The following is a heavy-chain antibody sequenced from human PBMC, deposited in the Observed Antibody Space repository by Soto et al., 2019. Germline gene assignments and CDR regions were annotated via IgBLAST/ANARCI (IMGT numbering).Heavy chain of an antibody. V-gene: IGHV3-21*01. CDR3: AREGIAAAGTPVHSYYYYGMGV. D-gene: IGHD6-13*01. CDR2: ISSSSSYI. CDR1: GFTFSSYS. Sequence: EVQLVESGGGLVKPGGSLRLSCAASGFTFSSYSMNWVRQAPGKGLEWVSSISSSSSYIYYADSVKGRFTISRDNAKNSLYLQMNSLRAEDTAVYYCAREGIAAAGTPVHSYYYYGMGVWGQGTTVTVSS. J-gene: IGHJ6*02.